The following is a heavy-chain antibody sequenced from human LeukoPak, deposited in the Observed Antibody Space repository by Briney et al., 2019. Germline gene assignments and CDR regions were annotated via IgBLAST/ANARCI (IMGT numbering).Heavy chain of an antibody. V-gene: IGHV1-69*13. CDR3: ARDPGTYYGMDV. J-gene: IGHJ6*02. CDR1: GYTFTSYG. CDR2: IIPIFGTA. Sequence: SVKVSCKASGYTFTSYGISWVRQAPGQGLEWMGGIIPIFGTANYAQKFQGRVTITADESTSTAYMELSSLRSEDTAVYYCARDPGTYYGMDVWGQGTTVTVSS.